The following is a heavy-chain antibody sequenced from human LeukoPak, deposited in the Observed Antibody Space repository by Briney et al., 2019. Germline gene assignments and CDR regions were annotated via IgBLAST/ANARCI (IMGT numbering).Heavy chain of an antibody. D-gene: IGHD3-16*02. CDR2: VNPDSGNT. CDR1: GYTFTNYD. CDR3: ARADYDFVWGSYRLPDP. V-gene: IGHV1-8*01. Sequence: ASVKVSCKASGYTFTNYDINWVRQATGQGLEWMGWVNPDSGNTGYAQKFQGRVTMTRNTSISTAYMELSSLRSGDTAMYYCARADYDFVWGSYRLPDPWGQGTLVTVSS. J-gene: IGHJ5*02.